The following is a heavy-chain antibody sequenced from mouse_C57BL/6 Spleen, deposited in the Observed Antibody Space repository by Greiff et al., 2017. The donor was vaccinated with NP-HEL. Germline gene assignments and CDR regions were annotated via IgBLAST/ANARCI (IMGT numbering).Heavy chain of an antibody. CDR3: AREDGYDVDAMDY. Sequence: QVQLQQSGPELVKPGASVKISCKASGYAFSSSWMNWVKQRPGKGLEWIGRIYPGDGDTNYNGKFKGKATLTADKSSSTAYMQLSSLTSEDSAVYFCAREDGYDVDAMDYWGQGTSVTVSS. CDR1: GYAFSSSW. V-gene: IGHV1-82*01. CDR2: IYPGDGDT. D-gene: IGHD2-2*01. J-gene: IGHJ4*01.